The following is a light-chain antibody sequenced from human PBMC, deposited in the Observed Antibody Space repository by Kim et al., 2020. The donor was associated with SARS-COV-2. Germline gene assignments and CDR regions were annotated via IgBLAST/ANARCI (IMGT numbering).Light chain of an antibody. V-gene: IGLV2-14*03. J-gene: IGLJ1*01. CDR2: DVS. CDR1: SSDVGGYNY. CDR3: SSYTSSNTLV. Sequence: QSALTQPASVSGSPGQSITISCTGSSSDVGGYNYVSWYQQHPGKAPKLMIYDVSNRPSGVSDRFSGSKSGNTASLTITGLLAEDEADYYCSSYTSSNTLVFGIGTKVTVL.